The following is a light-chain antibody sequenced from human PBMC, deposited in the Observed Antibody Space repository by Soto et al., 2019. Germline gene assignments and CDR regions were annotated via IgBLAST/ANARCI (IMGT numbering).Light chain of an antibody. V-gene: IGKV3-20*01. Sequence: EIVLTQSPGTLSLSPGERATLSCRASQIITNNYLAWYQQRPGQPPKLLIFGPSSRATGIPDRFTGSGSGTDFTLTISSLEPEDFAVYYCKHYVYGGSPPVTFGGGTKVEI. CDR2: GPS. CDR1: QIITNNY. CDR3: KHYVYGGSPPVT. J-gene: IGKJ4*01.